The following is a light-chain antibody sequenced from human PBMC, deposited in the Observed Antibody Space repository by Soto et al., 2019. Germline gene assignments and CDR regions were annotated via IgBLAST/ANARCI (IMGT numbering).Light chain of an antibody. Sequence: EIVFTQSPATLSLSPGERATLSCRASQSVSRYLAWYQQKPGQAPRLLIYDASTRATDIPARFSGGGSGTDFTLTIDSLQSEDVAVYYCHQCHDWPWGTFGQGTKVDIK. J-gene: IGKJ1*01. CDR2: DAS. CDR3: HQCHDWPWGT. CDR1: QSVSRY. V-gene: IGKV3-15*01.